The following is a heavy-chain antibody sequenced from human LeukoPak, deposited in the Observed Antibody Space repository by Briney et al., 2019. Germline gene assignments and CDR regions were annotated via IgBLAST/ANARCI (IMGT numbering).Heavy chain of an antibody. CDR3: ARDPYCGGDCSMFDY. D-gene: IGHD2-21*02. J-gene: IGHJ4*02. CDR2: ISYDGSNK. CDR1: GFTFGSYA. Sequence: GGSLRLSCAASGFTFGSYAMHWVRQAPGKGLEWVAVISYDGSNKYYADSVKGRFTISRDNSKNTLYLQMNSLRAEDTAVYYCARDPYCGGDCSMFDYWGQGTLVTVSS. V-gene: IGHV3-30-3*01.